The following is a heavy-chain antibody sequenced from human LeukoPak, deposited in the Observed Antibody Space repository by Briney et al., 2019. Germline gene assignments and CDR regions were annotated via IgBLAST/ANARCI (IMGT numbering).Heavy chain of an antibody. V-gene: IGHV3-33*01. J-gene: IGHJ4*02. CDR3: ARDRISYYGSGSYIGLLDY. CDR2: IWYDGSNK. D-gene: IGHD3-10*01. CDR1: GFTFSSYG. Sequence: GGSLRLSCAASGFTFSSYGMHWVRQAPGKGLELVAVIWYDGSNKYYADSVKGRFTISRDNSKNTLYLQMNSLRAEDTAVYYCARDRISYYGSGSYIGLLDYWGQGTLVTVSS.